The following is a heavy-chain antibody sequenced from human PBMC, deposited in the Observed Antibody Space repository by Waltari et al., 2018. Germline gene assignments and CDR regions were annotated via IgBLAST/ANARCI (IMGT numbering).Heavy chain of an antibody. D-gene: IGHD5-12*01. J-gene: IGHJ6*02. CDR1: GGTFSSYA. Sequence: QVQLVQSGAEVKTPGSSVKVSCKASGGTFSSYAISWVRPAPGQGLEWMGGIIPIFGTANYAQKFQGRVTITADESTSTAYMELSSLRSEDTAVYYCARDGMATILDYYYYGMDVWGQGTTVTVSS. V-gene: IGHV1-69*01. CDR2: IIPIFGTA. CDR3: ARDGMATILDYYYYGMDV.